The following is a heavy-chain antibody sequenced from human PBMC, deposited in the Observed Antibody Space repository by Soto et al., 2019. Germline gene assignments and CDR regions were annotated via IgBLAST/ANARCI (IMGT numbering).Heavy chain of an antibody. J-gene: IGHJ6*02. CDR1: GFTFSSYA. CDR2: ISGSGGST. V-gene: IGHV3-23*01. CDR3: AKAASIYYGSGSPMDV. Sequence: GGSPRLSCAASGFTFSSYAMSWVRQAPGKGLEWVSAISGSGGSTYYADSVKGRFTISRDNSKNTLYLQMNSLRAEDTAVYYCAKAASIYYGSGSPMDVWGQGTTVTVSS. D-gene: IGHD3-10*01.